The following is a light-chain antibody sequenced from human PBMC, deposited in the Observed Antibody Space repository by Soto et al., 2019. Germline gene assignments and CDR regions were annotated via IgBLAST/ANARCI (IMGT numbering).Light chain of an antibody. CDR2: EVS. CDR3: SSYTRSRTYV. V-gene: IGLV2-14*01. Sequence: HSALTQPASVSGSPGESITISCTGTGSDVGAYNYVSWFQQHPGKAPKLLIYEVSNRPSGVSYRFSGSKSGSTASLTISGLRAEDEADYYCSSYTRSRTYVFGTGTKVTVL. J-gene: IGLJ1*01. CDR1: GSDVGAYNY.